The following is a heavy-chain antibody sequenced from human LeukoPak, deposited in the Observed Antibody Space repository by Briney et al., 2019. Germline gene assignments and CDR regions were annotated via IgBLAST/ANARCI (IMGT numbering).Heavy chain of an antibody. J-gene: IGHJ3*01. CDR3: MRDLSPQEGSDSYYDAFDV. D-gene: IGHD1-26*01. V-gene: IGHV3-7*01. CDR2: IRGDGNKE. CDR1: GFTFSDYW. Sequence: GGSLRLSCSATGFTFSDYWMTWVRQAPGKGLEWVANIRGDGNKEYYVDSVRGRFTVARDNAKNSLYLQMNSLRAEDTAIYFCMRDLSPQEGSDSYYDAFDVWGQGTMVTVSS.